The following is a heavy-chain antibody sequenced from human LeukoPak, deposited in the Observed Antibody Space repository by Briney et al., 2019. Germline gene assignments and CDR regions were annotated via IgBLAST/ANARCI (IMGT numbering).Heavy chain of an antibody. CDR3: ARVNGGDNSGYFGDAFDI. D-gene: IGHD3-22*01. CDR1: GGSISSSGYY. V-gene: IGHV4-39*07. J-gene: IGHJ3*02. Sequence: PSETLSPTCSVSGGSISSSGYYWGWIRQPPGKGLEWIGSIYYSGSTYYNPSLKSRVTISVDTSKNQFSLKLTSVTAADTAMYYCARVNGGDNSGYFGDAFDIWGQGTVVTVSS. CDR2: IYYSGST.